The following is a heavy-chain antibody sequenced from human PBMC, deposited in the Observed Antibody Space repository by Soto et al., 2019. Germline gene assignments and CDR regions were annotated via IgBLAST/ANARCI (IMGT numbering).Heavy chain of an antibody. CDR2: IYPGDSDT. V-gene: IGHV5-51*01. D-gene: IGHD1-26*01. J-gene: IGHJ5*02. Sequence: PGESLKISCKGSGYSFTSNWIGWVRQMPGKGLEWMGIIYPGDSDTRYSPSFQGQVTISADKSISTAYLQWSSLKASDTAMYYCGKWPVRASRNWFDPWGQGTLVTVSS. CDR3: GKWPVRASRNWFDP. CDR1: GYSFTSNW.